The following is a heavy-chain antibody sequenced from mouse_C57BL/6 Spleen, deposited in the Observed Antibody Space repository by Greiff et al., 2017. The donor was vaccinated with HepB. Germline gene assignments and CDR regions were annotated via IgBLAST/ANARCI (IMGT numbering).Heavy chain of an antibody. D-gene: IGHD1-1*01. V-gene: IGHV5-9*01. CDR1: GFTFSSYT. J-gene: IGHJ3*01. CDR3: ARPIATVVAPGAY. CDR2: ISGGGGNT. Sequence: EVHLVESGGGLVKPGGSLKLSCAASGFTFSSYTMSWVRQTPEKRLEWVATISGGGGNTYYPASVQGRFTISRDNAKNTLYLQMSSLRSEDTALYYCARPIATVVAPGAYWGQGTLVTVSA.